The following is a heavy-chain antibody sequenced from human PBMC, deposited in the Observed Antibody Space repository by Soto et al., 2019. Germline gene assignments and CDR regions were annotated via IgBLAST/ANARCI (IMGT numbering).Heavy chain of an antibody. D-gene: IGHD2-21*01. V-gene: IGHV5-51*01. CDR2: IYPGDSDT. CDR3: ARPATIFNFDT. Sequence: GEALKISCQGSGYIFTNYLIGWVRQMPGKGLEWMGIIYPGDSDTRYSPSFQGQVTISADKSISTAYLQWSSLKASDTAMYYCARPATIFNFDTWGHGTLVTVSS. J-gene: IGHJ4*01. CDR1: GYIFTNYL.